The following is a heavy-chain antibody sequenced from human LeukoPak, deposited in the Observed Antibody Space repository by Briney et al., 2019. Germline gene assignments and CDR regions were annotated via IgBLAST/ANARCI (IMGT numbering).Heavy chain of an antibody. J-gene: IGHJ5*02. D-gene: IGHD3-16*02. CDR2: ISGSGGST. CDR3: AKDTITRSSYPGWFDP. Sequence: GGSLRLSCAASGFTFSSYAMSWVRQAPGKGLEWVSAISGSGGSTYYADSVKGRFTISRDNSKNTLYLQMNSLRDEDTAVYYCAKDTITRSSYPGWFDPWGQGTLVTVSS. V-gene: IGHV3-23*01. CDR1: GFTFSSYA.